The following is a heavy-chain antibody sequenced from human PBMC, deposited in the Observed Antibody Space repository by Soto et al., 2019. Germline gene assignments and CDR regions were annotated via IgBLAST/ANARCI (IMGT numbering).Heavy chain of an antibody. CDR1: GFPFSSYA. CDR3: ARSLFMVAPDNEPFDY. CDR2: ISGGGNDR. J-gene: IGHJ4*02. Sequence: VQLLESGGSTVQPGGSLTLSCAASGFPFSSYAMRWVRQTPEKGLEWVADISGGGNDRYYADFVQGRVTFSRDNSRNILYLQMNSLRAEDTAMYYCARSLFMVAPDNEPFDYWGQGTLVTVSS. D-gene: IGHD5-12*01. V-gene: IGHV3-23*01.